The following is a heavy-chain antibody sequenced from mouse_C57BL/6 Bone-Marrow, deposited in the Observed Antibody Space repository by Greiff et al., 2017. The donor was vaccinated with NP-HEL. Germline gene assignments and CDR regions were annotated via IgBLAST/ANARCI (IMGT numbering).Heavy chain of an antibody. CDR3: AKQTGTGAMGY. CDR2: INSDGGST. D-gene: IGHD4-1*01. J-gene: IGHJ4*01. CDR1: EYEFPSHD. V-gene: IGHV5-2*01. Sequence: DVMLVEPGGGLVQPGESLKLSCESNEYEFPSHDMSWVRKTPEKRLELVAAINSDGGSTYYPDTMERRFTFSRDNTKKTLYLQMSSLRSEDTALYYCAKQTGTGAMGYWGQGTSVTVAS.